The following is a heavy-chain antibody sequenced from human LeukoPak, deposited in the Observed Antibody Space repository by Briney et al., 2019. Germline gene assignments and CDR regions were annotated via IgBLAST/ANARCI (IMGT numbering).Heavy chain of an antibody. D-gene: IGHD3-10*01. CDR1: GGSISSFY. V-gene: IGHV4-4*07. J-gene: IGHJ6*02. Sequence: SETLSLTRTVAGGSISSFYWSWIRQPAGQGLEWIGRFYTSGSSNYNPSLKSRVTMSVDTSKNQFSLKLSSVTAADTAVYYCARDQPKLTYYYGSGSYSTEKYYYYGMDVWGQGTTVTVSS. CDR2: FYTSGSS. CDR3: ARDQPKLTYYYGSGSYSTEKYYYYGMDV.